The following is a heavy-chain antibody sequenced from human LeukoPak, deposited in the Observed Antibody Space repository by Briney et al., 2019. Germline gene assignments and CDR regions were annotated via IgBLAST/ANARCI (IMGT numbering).Heavy chain of an antibody. CDR3: ARSDRSVSPWSISYYYYMDV. Sequence: PSETLSLTCTVSGGSISSSSYYWGWIRQPPGKGLEWIGSIYYSGSTYYNPSLKSRVTISVDTSKNQFSLKLSSVTAADTAVYYCARSDRSVSPWSISYYYYMDVWGKGTTVTVSS. V-gene: IGHV4-39*07. D-gene: IGHD6-25*01. CDR1: GGSISSSSYY. J-gene: IGHJ6*03. CDR2: IYYSGST.